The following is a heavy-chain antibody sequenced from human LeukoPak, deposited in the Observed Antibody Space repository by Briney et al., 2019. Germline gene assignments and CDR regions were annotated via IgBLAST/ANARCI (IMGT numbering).Heavy chain of an antibody. CDR2: FDPEDGET. V-gene: IGHV1-24*01. D-gene: IGHD2-15*01. CDR1: GYTLTELS. CDR3: ATGLWEPLHFDY. Sequence: GASVKVSCKVSGYTLTELSMHWVRQAPGKGLEWMGGFDPEDGETIYAQKFQGRVTMTEDTSTDTAYMELSSLRPEDTAVYYCATGLWEPLHFDYWGQGTLVTVSS. J-gene: IGHJ4*02.